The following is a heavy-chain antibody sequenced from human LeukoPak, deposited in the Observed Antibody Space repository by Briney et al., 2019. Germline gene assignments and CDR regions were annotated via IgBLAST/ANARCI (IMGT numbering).Heavy chain of an antibody. Sequence: GGSLRLSCTASGFTFGDYSMSWVRQAPGKGLEWVGFIRSKAYGGSKEYAASVKGRFTISRDESKSIAYLQMNSLKTEDTAGYYCLVTLGYWGQGTLVTVSS. CDR3: LVTLGY. CDR1: GFTFGDYS. D-gene: IGHD3-9*01. CDR2: IRSKAYGGSK. J-gene: IGHJ4*02. V-gene: IGHV3-49*04.